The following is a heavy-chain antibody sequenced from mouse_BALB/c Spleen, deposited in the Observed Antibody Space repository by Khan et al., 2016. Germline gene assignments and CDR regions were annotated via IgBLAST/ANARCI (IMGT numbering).Heavy chain of an antibody. CDR1: GFTFSSYS. V-gene: IGHV5-6*01. CDR3: ASHLTGSFAY. Sequence: EVQLVESGGDLVKPGGSLKLSGAASGFTFSSYSMSWVRQTPDKRLEWVATISSGGDYTYYPDNVKGRFTISRDNAKNTLYLQMSSLKSEDTAMYYCASHLTGSFAYWGQGTLGTVSA. D-gene: IGHD4-1*01. J-gene: IGHJ3*01. CDR2: ISSGGDYT.